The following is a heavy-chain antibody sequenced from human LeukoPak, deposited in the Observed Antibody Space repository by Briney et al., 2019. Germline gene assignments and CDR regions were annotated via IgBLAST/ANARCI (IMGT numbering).Heavy chain of an antibody. CDR3: VTAGHFDY. V-gene: IGHV5-51*04. CDR1: GYRFATYW. Sequence: GESLRISCKGSGYRFATYWIGWVRQMPGKGLEWRGIIYAGDSDTRYSTTFQGQVTFPVNKPLRTAYLQWSSLNASTTAMFSVVTAGHFDYWGQGTLVTVSS. D-gene: IGHD2-21*01. CDR2: IYAGDSDT. J-gene: IGHJ4*02.